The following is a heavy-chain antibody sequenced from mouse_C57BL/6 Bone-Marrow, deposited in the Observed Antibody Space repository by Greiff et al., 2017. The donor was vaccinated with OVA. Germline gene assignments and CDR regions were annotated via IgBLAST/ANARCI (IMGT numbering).Heavy chain of an antibody. J-gene: IGHJ1*03. Sequence: EVQVVESGGDLVKPGGSLKLSCAASGFTFSSYGMSWVRQTPDKRLEWVATISSGGSYTYYPDSVKGRFTISRDNAKNTLYLQMSSLKSEDTAMYYCARISHYYGSSPRYFDVWGTGTTVTVSS. V-gene: IGHV5-6*01. CDR2: ISSGGSYT. CDR1: GFTFSSYG. D-gene: IGHD1-1*01. CDR3: ARISHYYGSSPRYFDV.